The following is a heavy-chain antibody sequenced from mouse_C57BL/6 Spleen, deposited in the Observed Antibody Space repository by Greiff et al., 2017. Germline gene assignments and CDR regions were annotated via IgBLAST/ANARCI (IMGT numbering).Heavy chain of an antibody. D-gene: IGHD1-1*01. CDR2: INPSTGGT. V-gene: IGHV1-42*01. CDR1: GYSFTDYY. Sequence: VQLQQSGPELVKPGASVKISCKASGYSFTDYYMNWVKQSPEKNLEWIGEINPSTGGTTYNQKFTAKATLTVDKSSSTAYMQLKSLTSEDSAVYYGARGSSDVGDYFDYWGQGTTLTVSS. J-gene: IGHJ2*01. CDR3: ARGSSDVGDYFDY.